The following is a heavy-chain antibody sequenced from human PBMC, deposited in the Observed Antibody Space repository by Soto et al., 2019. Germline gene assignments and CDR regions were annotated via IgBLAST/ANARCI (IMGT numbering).Heavy chain of an antibody. CDR3: AKDPGSSSWYFDY. D-gene: IGHD6-13*01. CDR2: ISYDGSNK. J-gene: IGHJ4*02. V-gene: IGHV3-30*18. CDR1: GFTFSSYG. Sequence: GRSLRLSCAASGFTFSSYGMHWVRQAPGKGLEWVAVISYDGSNKYYADSVKGRFTISRDNSKNKLYLQMNSLRAEDTAVYYCAKDPGSSSWYFDYWGQGTPVTVYS.